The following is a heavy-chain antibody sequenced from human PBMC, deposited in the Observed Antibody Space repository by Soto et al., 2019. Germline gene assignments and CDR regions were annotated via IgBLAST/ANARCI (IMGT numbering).Heavy chain of an antibody. CDR3: AITIVVPAAKEMLKDY. J-gene: IGHJ4*02. CDR1: GYSFTSYW. Sequence: PGESLKISCKGSGYSFTSYWISWVRQMPGKGLEWMGRIDPSDSYTNYSPSFQGHVTISADKSISTAYLQWSSLKASDTAMYYCAITIVVPAAKEMLKDYWGKGTLVTVPS. V-gene: IGHV5-10-1*01. CDR2: IDPSDSYT. D-gene: IGHD2-2*01.